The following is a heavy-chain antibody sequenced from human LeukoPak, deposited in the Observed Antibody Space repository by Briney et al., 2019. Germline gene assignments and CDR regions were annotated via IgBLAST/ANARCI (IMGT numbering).Heavy chain of an antibody. CDR2: ISGSGGST. CDR1: GFTFSSYG. D-gene: IGHD1-1*01. CDR3: AKDRWTEVDAFDI. J-gene: IGHJ3*02. V-gene: IGHV3-23*01. Sequence: GGSLRLSCAASGFTFSSYGMSWVRQAPGKGLEWVSTISGSGGSTYYADSVKGRFTISRDNSKNTLYLQMNSLRAEDTAVYYCAKDRWTEVDAFDIWGQGTMVTVSS.